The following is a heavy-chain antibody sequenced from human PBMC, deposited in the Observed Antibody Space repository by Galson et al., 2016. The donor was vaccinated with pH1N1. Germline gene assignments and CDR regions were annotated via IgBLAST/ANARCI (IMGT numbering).Heavy chain of an antibody. CDR3: VKLDSSGYYYGRFDS. Sequence: SLRLSCAASGFTFNIFAMSWVRQAPGKGPEWVSSISASGANTNYADPVKGRFTISRDNSKNTLYLQTNSLGAEDTAIYYCVKLDSSGYYYGRFDSWGQGTLVTVSS. V-gene: IGHV3-23*01. CDR2: ISASGANT. D-gene: IGHD3-22*01. J-gene: IGHJ4*02. CDR1: GFTFNIFA.